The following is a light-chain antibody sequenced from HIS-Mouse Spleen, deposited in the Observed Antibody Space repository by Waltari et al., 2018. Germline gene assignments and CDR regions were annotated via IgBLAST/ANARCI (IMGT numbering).Light chain of an antibody. CDR2: RNN. CDR1: SSNIGSNY. CDR3: AAWDDSLSGYV. V-gene: IGLV1-47*01. J-gene: IGLJ1*01. Sequence: QSVLTQPPSASGTPGQRVTISCSGSSSNIGSNYVYWYQQLPGTAPNLLIYRNNQRPSGVPPRFSGSKSGTSASLAISGLRSEDEADYYCAAWDDSLSGYVFGTGTKVTVL.